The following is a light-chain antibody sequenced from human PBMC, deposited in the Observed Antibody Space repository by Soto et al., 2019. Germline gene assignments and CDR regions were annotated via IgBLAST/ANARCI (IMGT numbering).Light chain of an antibody. CDR2: SNN. V-gene: IGLV1-44*01. Sequence: QLVLTQPPSVSGTPGQGVNMSCSGSSSNIGSKSVSWYQHLPQTAPKLLIYSNNQRPSGVPGRFSGSKSGTSASLAISGLQSDDETQYYCAAWDDSLNVLVFGGGTKLTVL. J-gene: IGLJ2*01. CDR1: SSNIGSKS. CDR3: AAWDDSLNVLV.